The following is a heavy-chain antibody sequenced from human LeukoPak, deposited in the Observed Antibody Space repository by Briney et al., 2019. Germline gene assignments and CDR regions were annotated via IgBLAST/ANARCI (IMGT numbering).Heavy chain of an antibody. V-gene: IGHV4-34*01. CDR3: ARGQGTVTTH. CDR2: INHSGSA. Sequence: SSETLSLTCAVSGGSFSGYYWTWIRQPPGKGLEWIGEINHSGSANYSPSLSSRVTISLDMSENQFSLKLTSVTAADTAVYYCARGQGTVTTHWGQGTLVTVSS. CDR1: GGSFSGYY. J-gene: IGHJ4*02. D-gene: IGHD4-17*01.